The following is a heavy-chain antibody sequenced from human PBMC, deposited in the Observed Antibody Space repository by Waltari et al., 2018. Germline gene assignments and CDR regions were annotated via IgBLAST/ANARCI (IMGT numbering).Heavy chain of an antibody. J-gene: IGHJ4*02. V-gene: IGHV3-7*01. CDR3: ARDSTRRFDY. D-gene: IGHD6-6*01. CDR1: VSSVSSYW. CDR2: INEDGSEK. Sequence: EVQLVESGGGSVQQWGSLRLACAAPVSSVSSYWMTWGRQAPGDGLEWVASINEDGSEKQYVDSVKGRFTISRDNAKNSLYLQMNSLRADDTAVYYCARDSTRRFDYWGQGTLVTVSS.